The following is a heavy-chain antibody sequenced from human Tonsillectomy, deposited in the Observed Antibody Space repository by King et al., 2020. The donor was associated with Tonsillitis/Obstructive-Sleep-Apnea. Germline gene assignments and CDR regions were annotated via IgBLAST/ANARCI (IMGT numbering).Heavy chain of an antibody. V-gene: IGHV1-69*12. D-gene: IGHD2-2*02. CDR3: ARMGIVVVPAAIQDYYYMDV. Sequence: QLVQSGAEVKKPGSSVKVSCKASGGTFSSYAISWVRQAPGQGLEWMGGSIPIFGTANYAQKFQGRGTITADESTSTAYMELSSLRSEDTAVYYCARMGIVVVPAAIQDYYYMDVWGKGTTVTVSS. J-gene: IGHJ6*03. CDR2: SIPIFGTA. CDR1: GGTFSSYA.